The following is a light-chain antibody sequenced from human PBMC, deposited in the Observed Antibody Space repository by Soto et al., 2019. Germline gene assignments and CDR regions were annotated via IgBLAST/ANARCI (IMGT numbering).Light chain of an antibody. CDR3: VAWDDSLSGLV. CDR2: SND. CDR1: NANIGNNF. J-gene: IGLJ1*01. V-gene: IGLV1-47*02. Sequence: QSVLTQPPSASGTPGQRVTISCSGRNANIGNNFVCWYQQLPGTAPKLLMYSNDQRPSGVPDRFSGSKSGTSASLAISGLRSEDEADYYCVAWDDSLSGLVFGTGTKLTVL.